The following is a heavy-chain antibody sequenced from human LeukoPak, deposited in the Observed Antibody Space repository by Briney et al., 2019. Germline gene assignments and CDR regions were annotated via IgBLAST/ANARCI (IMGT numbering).Heavy chain of an antibody. CDR1: GCTFTSYS. D-gene: IGHD1-26*01. V-gene: IGHV3-21*01. Sequence: GGSLRLSCAGSGCTFTSYSMNWVRQAPGKGLEWVSSITSTNNYMYYADSVKGRFTISRDNAKNSLYLQMNSLRAEETALYYCVTTWGAHYWYFDIWGRGALVPVSS. CDR2: ITSTNNYM. CDR3: VTTWGAHYWYFDI. J-gene: IGHJ2*01.